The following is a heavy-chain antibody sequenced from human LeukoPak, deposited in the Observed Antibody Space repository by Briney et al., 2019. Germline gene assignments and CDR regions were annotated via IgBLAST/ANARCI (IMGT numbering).Heavy chain of an antibody. D-gene: IGHD2-21*02. CDR2: IWYDGSNK. J-gene: IGHJ3*02. V-gene: IGHV3-33*01. CDR1: GFTFSSYG. CDR3: ARDRLAYCGGDCYPDAFDI. Sequence: GGSLRLSCAAPGFTFSSYGMHWVRQAPGKGLEWVAVIWYDGSNKYYADSVKGRFTISRDNSKNTLYLQMNSLRAEDTAVYYCARDRLAYCGGDCYPDAFDIWGQGTMVTVSS.